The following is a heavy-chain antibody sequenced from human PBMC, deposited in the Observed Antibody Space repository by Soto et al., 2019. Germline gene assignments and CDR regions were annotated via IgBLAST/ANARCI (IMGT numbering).Heavy chain of an antibody. Sequence: ASVKVSCKASGYTFTSYAMDWVRQAPGQRLEWMGAYDPEDDGTIYAQRFQGRLTMTEDTSTNTAYMELSSLRSEDTAVYYCATARDGYNPLGFWGLGTLVTVSS. D-gene: IGHD5-12*01. CDR1: GYTFTSYA. J-gene: IGHJ4*02. CDR3: ATARDGYNPLGF. V-gene: IGHV1-24*01. CDR2: YDPEDDGT.